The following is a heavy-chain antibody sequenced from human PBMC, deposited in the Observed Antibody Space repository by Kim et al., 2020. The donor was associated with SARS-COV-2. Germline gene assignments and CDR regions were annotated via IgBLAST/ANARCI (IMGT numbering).Heavy chain of an antibody. V-gene: IGHV4-59*01. Sequence: SETLSLTCTVSGGSIGSYYWSWIRQPPGKGLEWIGYIYYSGSTNYNPSLKSRVTISVDTSKNQFSLKLSSVTAADTAVYYCARVFYYYDSSGYYGWFDP. CDR1: GGSIGSYY. D-gene: IGHD3-22*01. J-gene: IGHJ5*02. CDR2: IYYSGST. CDR3: ARVFYYYDSSGYYGWFDP.